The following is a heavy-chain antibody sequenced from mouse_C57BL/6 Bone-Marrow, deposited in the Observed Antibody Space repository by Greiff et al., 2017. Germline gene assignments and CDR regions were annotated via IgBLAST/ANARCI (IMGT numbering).Heavy chain of an antibody. J-gene: IGHJ2*01. Sequence: VQLQQSGAELARPGASVKLSCKASGYTFTSYGISWVKQRTGQGLEWIGEIYPRSGNTYYNEKFKGKATLTADKSSSTAYMGLRSLTSEDSAVYFCARGTTVVARTDYWGQGTTLTVSS. CDR2: IYPRSGNT. CDR1: GYTFTSYG. V-gene: IGHV1-81*01. CDR3: ARGTTVVARTDY. D-gene: IGHD1-1*01.